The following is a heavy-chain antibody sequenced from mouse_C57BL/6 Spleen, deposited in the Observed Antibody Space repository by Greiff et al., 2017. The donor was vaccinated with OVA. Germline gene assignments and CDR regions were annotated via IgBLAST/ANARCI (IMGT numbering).Heavy chain of an antibody. Sequence: QVQLQQPGAELVKPGASVKLSCKASGYTFTSYWMHWVKQRPGRGLEWIGRIDTSSGGTKYQEKFKSKATLTVDKPSSTAYLQLSSLTSEDSAVYYCASSDYSKLDYWGQGTSVTVSS. D-gene: IGHD2-5*01. CDR1: GYTFTSYW. J-gene: IGHJ4*01. V-gene: IGHV1-72*01. CDR2: IDTSSGGT. CDR3: ASSDYSKLDY.